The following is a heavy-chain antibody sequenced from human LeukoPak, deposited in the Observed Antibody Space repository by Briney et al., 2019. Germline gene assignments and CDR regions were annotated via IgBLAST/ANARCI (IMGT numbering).Heavy chain of an antibody. J-gene: IGHJ6*02. Sequence: ASVKVSCKASGYTFTSYYMHWVRQAPGQGLEWMGIINPSGGSTSYAQKFQGRVTMTRDTSTSTVYMELSSLRSEDTAAYYCARTGITTYYYYGMDVWGQGTTVTVSS. CDR2: INPSGGST. D-gene: IGHD3-3*01. CDR3: ARTGITTYYYYGMDV. CDR1: GYTFTSYY. V-gene: IGHV1-46*01.